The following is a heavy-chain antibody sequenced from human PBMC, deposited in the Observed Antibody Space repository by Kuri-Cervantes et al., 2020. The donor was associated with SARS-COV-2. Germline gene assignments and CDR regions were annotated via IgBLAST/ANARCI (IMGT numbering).Heavy chain of an antibody. CDR2: ISSSSSTI. Sequence: GESLKISCAASGFTFSSYSMNWVRQAPGKGLEWVSYISSSSSTIYYADSVKGRFTISRDNAKNSLYLQMNSLRAEDTAVYYCARDLGGYLYHWGQGTLVTVSS. J-gene: IGHJ4*02. V-gene: IGHV3-48*01. D-gene: IGHD1-26*01. CDR3: ARDLGGYLYH. CDR1: GFTFSSYS.